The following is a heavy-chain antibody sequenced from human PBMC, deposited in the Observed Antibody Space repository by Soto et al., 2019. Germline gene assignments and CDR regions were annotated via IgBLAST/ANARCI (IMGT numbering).Heavy chain of an antibody. D-gene: IGHD6-13*01. V-gene: IGHV6-1*01. Sequence: PSQTLSLTCAISGDSVSSNSAAWNWIRQSPSRGLEWLGRTYYRSKWYNDYAVSVKSRITINPDTPKNQFSLQLNSVTPEDTAVYYCARGTSGSWYYYYYGMDVWGQGTTVTVSS. J-gene: IGHJ6*02. CDR3: ARGTSGSWYYYYYGMDV. CDR1: GDSVSSNSAA. CDR2: TYYRSKWYN.